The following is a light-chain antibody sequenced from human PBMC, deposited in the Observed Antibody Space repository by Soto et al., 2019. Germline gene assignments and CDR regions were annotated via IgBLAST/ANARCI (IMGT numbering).Light chain of an antibody. J-gene: IGKJ1*01. CDR1: QSVSSY. V-gene: IGKV3-11*01. Sequence: EIVLTQSPDTLSLSPGERATLSCRASQSVSSYLAWYQQKPGQAPRLLIYDASNRATGIPARFSGSGSGTDFTLTISSLQPDDFATYYCQQYNSSSWTFGQGTKVEIK. CDR3: QQYNSSSWT. CDR2: DAS.